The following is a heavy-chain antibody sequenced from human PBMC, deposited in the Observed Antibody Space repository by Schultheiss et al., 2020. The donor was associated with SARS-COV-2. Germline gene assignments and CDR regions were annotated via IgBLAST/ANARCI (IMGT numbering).Heavy chain of an antibody. CDR2: ISAYNGNT. V-gene: IGHV1-18*01. Sequence: ASVKVSCKASGGTFSSYAISWVRQAPGQGLEWMGWISAYNGNTNYAQKLQGRVTMTTDTSTSTAYMELSSLRSEDTAVYYCARDPLLGYGDYFDYWGQGTLVTVSS. D-gene: IGHD4-17*01. CDR1: GGTFSSYA. J-gene: IGHJ4*02. CDR3: ARDPLLGYGDYFDY.